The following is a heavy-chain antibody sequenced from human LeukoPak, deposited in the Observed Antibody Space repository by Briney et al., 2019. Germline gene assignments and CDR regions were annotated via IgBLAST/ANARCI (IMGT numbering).Heavy chain of an antibody. J-gene: IGHJ3*02. CDR3: ARPRAGRNYGAFDI. D-gene: IGHD1-7*01. Sequence: GESLKISCKTSGYDFTNNWIGWVRQMPGKGLEWMGILFPGDSDAKYSPSFRGQVTISVDKSISTAYLQWSSMKASDTAMYYSARPRAGRNYGAFDIWGQGTMVTVSS. CDR1: GYDFTNNW. V-gene: IGHV5-51*01. CDR2: LFPGDSDA.